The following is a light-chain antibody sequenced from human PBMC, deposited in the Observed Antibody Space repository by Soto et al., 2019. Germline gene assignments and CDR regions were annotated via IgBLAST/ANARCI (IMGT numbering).Light chain of an antibody. Sequence: QSVLTQPRSVSGSPGQSVTISCTGTSSDVGGYNYVSWYQQHPGKAPKLMIYDVSKRPSGVADRFSGSKSGNTASLTISGLQAEDEADYYCCSYAGSYTYVVFGGGTKLTVL. CDR3: CSYAGSYTYVV. CDR2: DVS. CDR1: SSDVGGYNY. J-gene: IGLJ2*01. V-gene: IGLV2-11*01.